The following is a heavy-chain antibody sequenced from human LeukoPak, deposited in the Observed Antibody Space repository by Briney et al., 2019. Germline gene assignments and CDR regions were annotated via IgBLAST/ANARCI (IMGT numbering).Heavy chain of an antibody. CDR2: ISSSGSTI. Sequence: PGGSLRLSCAASGFTFSSYEMNWVRQAPGKGLEWVSYISSSGSTIYYADSVKGRFTISRDNAKNSLYLQMNSLRAEDTAVYYCAPLYCGGGSCYSGAFDIWGQGTMVTVSS. D-gene: IGHD2-15*01. V-gene: IGHV3-48*03. CDR1: GFTFSSYE. J-gene: IGHJ3*02. CDR3: APLYCGGGSCYSGAFDI.